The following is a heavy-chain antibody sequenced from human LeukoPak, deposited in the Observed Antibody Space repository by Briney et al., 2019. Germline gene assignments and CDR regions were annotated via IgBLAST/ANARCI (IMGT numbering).Heavy chain of an antibody. CDR3: ARVKRRFLEWLLDY. D-gene: IGHD3-3*01. J-gene: IGHJ4*02. V-gene: IGHV4-34*01. Sequence: PSETLSLTCAVYGGSFRGYYWSWIRQPPGRGLEWIGEINHSGSTNYNPSLKSRVTISVGTSKSQFSLKLSSVTAADTAVYYCARVKRRFLEWLLDYWGQGTLVTVSS. CDR2: INHSGST. CDR1: GGSFRGYY.